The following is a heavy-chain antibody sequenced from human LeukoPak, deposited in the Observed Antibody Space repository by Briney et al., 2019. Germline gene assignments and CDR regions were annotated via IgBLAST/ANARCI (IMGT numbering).Heavy chain of an antibody. D-gene: IGHD3-10*01. V-gene: IGHV4-39*07. J-gene: IGHJ5*02. CDR1: GGSISSSSYY. CDR3: ARGAGSGSSYRVYNWFDP. Sequence: PSETLSLTCTVSGGSISSSSYYWGWIRQPPGKGLEWIGSIYYSGSTYYNPSLQSRVIISVDTSKNQFSLKLTSVTAADTAVYYCARGAGSGSSYRVYNWFDPWGQGTQVTVSS. CDR2: IYYSGST.